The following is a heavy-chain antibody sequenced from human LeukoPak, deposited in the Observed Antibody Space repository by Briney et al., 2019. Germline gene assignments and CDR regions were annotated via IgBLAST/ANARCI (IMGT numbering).Heavy chain of an antibody. D-gene: IGHD3-22*01. CDR2: ISCDGSNK. CDR1: GFTFSSYA. J-gene: IGHJ4*02. CDR3: ARVKGYYDSSGQFDY. Sequence: GGSLRLSCAASGFTFSSYAMPWVRQAPGKGLEWVAVISCDGSNKYYADSVKGRFTISRDNSKNTLYLQMNSLRAEDTAVYYCARVKGYYDSSGQFDYWGQGTLVTVSA. V-gene: IGHV3-30*04.